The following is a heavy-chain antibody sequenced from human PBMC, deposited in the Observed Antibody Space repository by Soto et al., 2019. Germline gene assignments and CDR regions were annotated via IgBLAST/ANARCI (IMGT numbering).Heavy chain of an antibody. CDR1: GYTFTSYY. CDR2: INPSGGST. CDR3: ARDVTAVNWFDP. V-gene: IGHV1-46*01. J-gene: IGHJ5*02. D-gene: IGHD2-21*02. Sequence: RDSVKGSCKASGYTFTSYYMHWVRQAPGQGLEWMGIINPSGGSTSYAQKFQGRVTMTRDTSTSTVYMELSSLRSEDTAVYYCARDVTAVNWFDPRGQVTLVTVSS.